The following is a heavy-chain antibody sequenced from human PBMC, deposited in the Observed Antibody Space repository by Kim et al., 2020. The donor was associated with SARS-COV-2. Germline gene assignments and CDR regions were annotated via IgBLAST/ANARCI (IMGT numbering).Heavy chain of an antibody. Sequence: GGSLRLSCAASKFTFGNYEMNWVRQAPGKGLEWISYISSSGRTIYYADSVKGRFTISRDNAENLLHLEMNSLRADDTAVYYCARELADYSADWNPRRNFNSFLGLDDWGQGTTVTVSS. D-gene: IGHD1-1*01. CDR1: KFTFGNYE. CDR2: ISSSGRTI. J-gene: IGHJ6*02. CDR3: ARELADYSADWNPRRNFNSFLGLDD. V-gene: IGHV3-48*03.